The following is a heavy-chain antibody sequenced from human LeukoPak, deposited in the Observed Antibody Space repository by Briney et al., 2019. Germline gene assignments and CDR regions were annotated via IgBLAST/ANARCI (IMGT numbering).Heavy chain of an antibody. V-gene: IGHV4-4*07. CDR2: IYTSGST. Sequence: SETLSLTCTVSGGSISSYYWSWIRQPAGKGLEWIGRIYTSGSTNYNPSLKSRVTMSVDTSKNQFSLKLSSVTAADTAVYYCARDHTAYDNEAFDIWGQGTMVTVSS. CDR1: GGSISSYY. CDR3: ARDHTAYDNEAFDI. D-gene: IGHD5-18*01. J-gene: IGHJ3*02.